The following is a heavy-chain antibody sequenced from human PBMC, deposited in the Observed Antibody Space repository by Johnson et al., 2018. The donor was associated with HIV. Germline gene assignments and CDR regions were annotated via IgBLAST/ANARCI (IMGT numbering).Heavy chain of an antibody. J-gene: IGHJ3*02. Sequence: VQLVESGGGLVQPGGSLKLSCAASGFTFSGSAMHWVRQASGKGLEWVGRIRSKANSYATAYAASVKGRFTISRDDSKNTAYLQMNSLRAEDTAVYYCARACRDGYTCDVFDIWGQGTMVTVS. CDR2: IRSKANSYAT. D-gene: IGHD5-24*01. CDR1: GFTFSGSA. CDR3: ARACRDGYTCDVFDI. V-gene: IGHV3-73*02.